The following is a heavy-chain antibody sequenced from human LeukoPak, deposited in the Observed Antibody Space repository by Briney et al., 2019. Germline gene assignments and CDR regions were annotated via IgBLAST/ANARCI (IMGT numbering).Heavy chain of an antibody. Sequence: PGGSLRLSCAASGFTFSSYAMHWVRQAPGKGLEWVAVISYDGSNKYYADSVKGRFTISRDNSKNTLYLQMNSLRAEDTAVYCCASDLGFWSGSDYYYYGMDVWGQGTTVTVSS. CDR1: GFTFSSYA. CDR2: ISYDGSNK. D-gene: IGHD3-3*01. CDR3: ASDLGFWSGSDYYYYGMDV. J-gene: IGHJ6*02. V-gene: IGHV3-30-3*01.